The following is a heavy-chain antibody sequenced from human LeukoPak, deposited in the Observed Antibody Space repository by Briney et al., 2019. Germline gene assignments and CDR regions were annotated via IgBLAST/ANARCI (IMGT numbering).Heavy chain of an antibody. D-gene: IGHD2-2*01. V-gene: IGHV3-33*01. CDR1: GVTLSSYG. CDR3: ARALKYRGALDI. J-gene: IGHJ3*02. Sequence: GGSLRLSCAASGVTLSSYGMHWVRQAPGKGLEWVAVIWYDGSNKYYADSVKGRFTISRDNSKNTLYLQMNSLRAEDTAVYYCARALKYRGALDIWGQGTMVTVSS. CDR2: IWYDGSNK.